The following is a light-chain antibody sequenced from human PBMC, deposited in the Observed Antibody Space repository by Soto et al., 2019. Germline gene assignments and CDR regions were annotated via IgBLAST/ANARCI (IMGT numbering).Light chain of an antibody. J-gene: IGLJ2*01. CDR3: SSYASSSTVV. CDR1: SDDVGGHNY. V-gene: IGLV2-14*01. Sequence: QSALTQPASVSGSPGQSITISCTGTSDDVGGHNYVSWYQQHPGKAPKLIIYDVSNRPSGVSNRFSGSKSGNTASLTISGLQAEDEADYYCSSYASSSTVVFGGGTKVTVL. CDR2: DVS.